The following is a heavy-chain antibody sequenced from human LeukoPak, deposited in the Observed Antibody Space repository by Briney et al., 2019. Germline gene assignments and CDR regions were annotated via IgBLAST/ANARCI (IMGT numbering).Heavy chain of an antibody. CDR1: GDSVSSNSVT. CDR3: ASGSLEFDN. Sequence: SQTLSLTCAISGDSVSSNSVTWNWIRQSPSRGLEWLGRTYYRSKRYNDYALSVKSRISINSDTSKNQFSLQLNSVTPEDTAVYYCASGSLEFDNWGQGTLVTVSS. D-gene: IGHD1-1*01. V-gene: IGHV6-1*01. J-gene: IGHJ4*02. CDR2: TYYRSKRYN.